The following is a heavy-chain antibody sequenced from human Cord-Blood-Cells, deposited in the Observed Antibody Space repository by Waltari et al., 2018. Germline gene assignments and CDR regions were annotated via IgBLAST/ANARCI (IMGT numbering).Heavy chain of an antibody. Sequence: EVQLVESGGGVVRPGGSLRLSCAASGFTFDDYGMSWVREAPGKGLEWVSGINWNGGSTGYADSVKGRFTISRDNAKNSLYLQMNSLRAEDTALYHCARAQTDGYNDAVDIWGQGTMVTVSS. V-gene: IGHV3-20*01. J-gene: IGHJ3*02. CDR2: INWNGGST. CDR3: ARAQTDGYNDAVDI. D-gene: IGHD5-12*01. CDR1: GFTFDDYG.